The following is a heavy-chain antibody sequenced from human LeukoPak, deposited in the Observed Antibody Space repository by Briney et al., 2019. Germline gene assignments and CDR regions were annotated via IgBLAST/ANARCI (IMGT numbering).Heavy chain of an antibody. D-gene: IGHD2-2*01. CDR1: GFSFNNYA. Sequence: GGSLRLSSAASGFSFNNYAMTWVRQAPGKGLEWVATLTDSGGDAAHADSAKGRFTISRDNSENTLYLQMNSLRPEDTAFYYCAKGVGPSAPNGRVFDFWGQGALVTVSS. CDR3: AKGVGPSAPNGRVFDF. J-gene: IGHJ4*02. CDR2: LTDSGGDA. V-gene: IGHV3-23*01.